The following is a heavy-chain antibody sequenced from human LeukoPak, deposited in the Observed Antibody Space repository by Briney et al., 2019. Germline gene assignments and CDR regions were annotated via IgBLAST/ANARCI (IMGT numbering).Heavy chain of an antibody. CDR3: AKGYGDYVADAFDI. CDR2: IRYDGSNK. V-gene: IGHV3-30*02. D-gene: IGHD4-17*01. CDR1: GFTFSSYG. Sequence: TGESLKISCAASGFTFSSYGMHWVRQAPGKGLEWVAFIRYDGSNKYYADSVKGRFTISRDNSKNTLYLQMNSLRAEDTAVYYCAKGYGDYVADAFDIWGQGTMVTVSS. J-gene: IGHJ3*02.